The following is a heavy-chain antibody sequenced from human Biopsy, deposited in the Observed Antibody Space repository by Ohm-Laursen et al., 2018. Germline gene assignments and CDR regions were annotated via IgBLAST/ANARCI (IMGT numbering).Heavy chain of an antibody. Sequence: VASVKVSCKASGGTFSNYAISWVRQAPGEGLEWMGGIIAVSGLVNYAPKFQGRVSITADKSTTTAYMEPSNLKSEDTAVYYCATPFQYYDSWGGYPPFDHWGQGTLVTVSS. D-gene: IGHD3-3*01. V-gene: IGHV1-69*10. J-gene: IGHJ4*02. CDR2: IIAVSGLV. CDR3: ATPFQYYDSWGGYPPFDH. CDR1: GGTFSNYA.